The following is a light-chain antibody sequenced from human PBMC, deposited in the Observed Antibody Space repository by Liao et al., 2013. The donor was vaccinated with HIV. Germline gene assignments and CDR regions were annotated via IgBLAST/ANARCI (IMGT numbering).Light chain of an antibody. Sequence: SYVLTQPPSVSAAPGKTARITCGGNNIGSKSVHWYQQRPGQAPVLVIYYDNDRPSGIPERFSGSSSGTTVTLTISGVQAEDEADYYCQAWDSSADVVFGGGTKLTVL. V-gene: IGLV3-21*01. CDR2: YDN. CDR1: NIGSKS. J-gene: IGLJ2*01. CDR3: QAWDSSADVV.